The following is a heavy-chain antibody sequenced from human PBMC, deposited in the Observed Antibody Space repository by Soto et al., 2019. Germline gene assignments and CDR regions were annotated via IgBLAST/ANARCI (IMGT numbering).Heavy chain of an antibody. V-gene: IGHV1-18*04. D-gene: IGHD3-22*01. CDR1: GYTFTSYC. J-gene: IGHJ4*02. Sequence: ASVNVSCKSSGYTFTSYCMSWVRQAPGQGLEWMGWISAYNGNTNYAQKLQGRVTMTTDTSTSTAYMELRSLRSDDTAVYYCAIVGAPLYYYDSSGYYPFDFWGEGTLVTV. CDR3: AIVGAPLYYYDSSGYYPFDF. CDR2: ISAYNGNT.